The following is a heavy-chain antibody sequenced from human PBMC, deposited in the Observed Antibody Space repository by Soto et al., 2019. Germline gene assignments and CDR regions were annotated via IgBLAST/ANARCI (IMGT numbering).Heavy chain of an antibody. CDR2: IKSKTDGGTT. V-gene: IGHV3-15*07. CDR1: GFTFSNAW. D-gene: IGHD3-3*01. CDR3: TTSPPTPSYDFWSGYYTGTTDY. Sequence: PGGSLRLSCAASGFTFSNAWINWVRQAPGKGLEWVGRIKSKTDGGTTDYAAPVKGRFTISRDDSKNTLYLQMNSLKTEDTAVYYCTTSPPTPSYDFWSGYYTGTTDYWGQGTLVTVSS. J-gene: IGHJ4*02.